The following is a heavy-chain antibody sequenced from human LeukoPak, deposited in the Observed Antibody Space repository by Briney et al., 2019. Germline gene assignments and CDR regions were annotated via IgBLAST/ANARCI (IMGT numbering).Heavy chain of an antibody. Sequence: SETLSLTCTVSGGSISSYYWSWVRQPAGKGLEWVGRIYSSGSTNYNPSLKSRVTMSVDTSKNQFSLKLSSVTAADTAVYYCATDQGHCSSTSCYEVDNWFDPWGQGTLVTVSS. J-gene: IGHJ5*02. CDR3: ATDQGHCSSTSCYEVDNWFDP. V-gene: IGHV4-4*07. D-gene: IGHD2-2*01. CDR1: GGSISSYY. CDR2: IYSSGST.